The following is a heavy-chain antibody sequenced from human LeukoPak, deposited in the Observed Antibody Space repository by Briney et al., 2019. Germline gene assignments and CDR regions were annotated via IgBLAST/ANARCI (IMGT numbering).Heavy chain of an antibody. V-gene: IGHV1-2*02. CDR3: ARGGSSGWYVQNYFDT. D-gene: IGHD6-19*01. Sequence: GASVKVSCKASGYTFTGYYLHWVRQAPGQGLEWMGWINPNSGGTNYAQTFQGRVTMTRDTSIITAYMELSRLRSDDTAVYYCARGGSSGWYVQNYFDTWGQGTLVTVSS. J-gene: IGHJ5*02. CDR2: INPNSGGT. CDR1: GYTFTGYY.